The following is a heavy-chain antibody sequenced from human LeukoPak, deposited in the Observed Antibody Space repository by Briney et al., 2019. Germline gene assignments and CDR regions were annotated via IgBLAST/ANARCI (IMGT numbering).Heavy chain of an antibody. CDR1: GFTFSSYA. CDR3: AKDSSAGHSSSWYWDY. CDR2: IRGSGGTT. V-gene: IGHV3-23*01. D-gene: IGHD6-13*01. J-gene: IGHJ4*02. Sequence: GGSLRLSCAASGFTFSSYAMSWVRQAPGKGLEWVSGIRGSGGTTYYADSVKGRFTISRDNSKNTLYLQMNSLRAEDTAVYYCAKDSSAGHSSSWYWDYWGQGTLVTVSS.